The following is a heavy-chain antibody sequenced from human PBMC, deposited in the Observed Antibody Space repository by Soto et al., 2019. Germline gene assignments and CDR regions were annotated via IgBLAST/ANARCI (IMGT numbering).Heavy chain of an antibody. J-gene: IGHJ4*02. CDR3: AGRAYGLLFGY. CDR2: IKSKTDGGTT. V-gene: IGHV3-15*01. CDR1: GFTFSNAW. D-gene: IGHD2-15*01. Sequence: EVQLVESGGGLVKPGGSLRLSCAASGFTFSNAWMSWVRQAPGKGLEWVGRIKSKTDGGTTDYAAPVKGRFTISRDDSKNTLYLQMNSLKTEDTAVYYWAGRAYGLLFGYWGQGTLVTVSS.